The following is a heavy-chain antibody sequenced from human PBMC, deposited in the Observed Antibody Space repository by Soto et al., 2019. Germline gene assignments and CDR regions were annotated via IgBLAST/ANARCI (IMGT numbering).Heavy chain of an antibody. CDR3: ARDATLRH. J-gene: IGHJ4*01. CDR2: VDYTGNT. CDR1: GDSMDGFY. Sequence: SETLSLTCTVSGDSMDGFYWNWIRQPPGKGLEWIGYVDYTGNTNYNPSLRSRVSISIDTSKNQFSLQLSSVIAAETAIYYCARDATLRHWGHGTMVTVSS. D-gene: IGHD2-15*01. V-gene: IGHV4-59*01.